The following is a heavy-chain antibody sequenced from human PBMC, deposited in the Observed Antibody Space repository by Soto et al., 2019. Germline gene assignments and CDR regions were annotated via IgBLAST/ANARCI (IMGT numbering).Heavy chain of an antibody. J-gene: IGHJ5*02. CDR1: GGSISSYY. CDR2: IYYSGST. V-gene: IGHV4-59*01. D-gene: IGHD6-25*01. CDR3: ARPRGGSSGWDNWFDP. Sequence: NPSETLSLTCTVSGGSISSYYWSWIRQPPGKGLEWIGYIYYSGSTNYNPSLKSRVTISVDTSKNQFSLKLSSVTAADTAVYYCARPRGGSSGWDNWFDPWGQGTLVTVSS.